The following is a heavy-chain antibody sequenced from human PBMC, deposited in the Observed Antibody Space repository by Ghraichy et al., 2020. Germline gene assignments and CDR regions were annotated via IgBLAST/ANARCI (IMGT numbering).Heavy chain of an antibody. CDR1: GGSISSSSYY. D-gene: IGHD6-19*01. CDR3: ASYSSGWELTLDY. J-gene: IGHJ4*02. V-gene: IGHV4-39*01. Sequence: SETLSLTCTVSGGSISSSSYYWGWIRQPPGKGLEWIGSIYYSGSTYYNPSLRSRVTISVDTSKNQFSLRLTSVTAADTAVYYCASYSSGWELTLDYWGQGTLVTVSS. CDR2: IYYSGST.